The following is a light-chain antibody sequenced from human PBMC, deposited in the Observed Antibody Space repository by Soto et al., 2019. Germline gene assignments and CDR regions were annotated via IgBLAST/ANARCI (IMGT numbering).Light chain of an antibody. CDR3: CSYAGTSTYV. Sequence: SVLTQPRSVSGSPGESVTISCTGTSSDVGAYTYVSWYQQHPGKAPKLMIYDVSQRPSGVPDRFSGSKSGNTASLTISGLQAEDEADYYCCSYAGTSTYVFGSGTKVTVL. V-gene: IGLV2-11*01. CDR2: DVS. CDR1: SSDVGAYTY. J-gene: IGLJ1*01.